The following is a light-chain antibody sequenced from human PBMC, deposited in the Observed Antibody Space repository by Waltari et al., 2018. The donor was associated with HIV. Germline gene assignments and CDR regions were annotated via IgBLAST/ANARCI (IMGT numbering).Light chain of an antibody. V-gene: IGLV2-14*03. CDR3: GSSMTNVNMDV. CDR1: SSDSGGFKS. Sequence: PGQSITISCTGTSSDSGGFKSVSWYQQSPGKAPKLIIYDVSYRPSGVSNRFSGSKSGNTASLTISGLQAEDEADYYCGSSMTNVNMDVFGGGTKLTVL. J-gene: IGLJ2*01. CDR2: DVS.